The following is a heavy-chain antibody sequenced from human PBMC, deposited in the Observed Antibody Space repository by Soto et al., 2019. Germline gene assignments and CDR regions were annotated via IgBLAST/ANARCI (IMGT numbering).Heavy chain of an antibody. J-gene: IGHJ4*02. CDR3: ARTMGGIAAAGSDF. Sequence: QVQLVQSGAEVKKPGASVKVSCKASGYTFNTYDIEWVRLATGQGLEWMGSMNPNTGSTDYAQKFQGRVTMTMTTSISTAYLELSSPRSDDTAIYYCARTMGGIAAAGSDFWGQGTLVTVSA. CDR1: GYTFNTYD. V-gene: IGHV1-8*01. CDR2: MNPNTGST. D-gene: IGHD6-13*01.